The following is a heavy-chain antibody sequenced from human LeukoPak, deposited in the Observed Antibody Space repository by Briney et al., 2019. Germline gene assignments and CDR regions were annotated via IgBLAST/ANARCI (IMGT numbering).Heavy chain of an antibody. D-gene: IGHD6-13*01. CDR3: VKAGSSSWYGFDY. V-gene: IGHV3-30*02. CDR2: IWYDGSNK. Sequence: GGSLRLSCAASGFTFSSYGMHWVRQAPGKGLEWVAVIWYDGSNKYYADSVKGRFTISRDNSKNTLYLQMSSLRAEDTAVYYCVKAGSSSWYGFDYWGQGTLVTVSS. J-gene: IGHJ4*02. CDR1: GFTFSSYG.